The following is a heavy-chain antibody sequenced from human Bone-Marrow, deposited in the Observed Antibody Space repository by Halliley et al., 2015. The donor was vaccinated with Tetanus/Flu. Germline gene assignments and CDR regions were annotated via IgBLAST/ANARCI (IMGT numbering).Heavy chain of an antibody. CDR3: ARGQLAARYFDY. J-gene: IGHJ4*02. CDR2: IYDRGTP. D-gene: IGHD6-6*01. V-gene: IGHV4-59*09. Sequence: LEWIGYIYDRGTPHYNPSLLDRVVLSLDPSKNQFSLRLPSVTAADTAVYYCARGQLAARYFDYWGQGTLVTVST.